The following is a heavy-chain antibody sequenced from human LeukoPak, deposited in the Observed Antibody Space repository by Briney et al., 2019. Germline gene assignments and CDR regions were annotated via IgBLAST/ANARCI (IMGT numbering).Heavy chain of an antibody. CDR3: ALIRGTLGC. Sequence: GGSLSLSCAASGFTFSDHFMDWVRQAPGKGLEWLGRIKNKAKSYITQYAASMEGRFTISRDDSKNSLYLQMSSLKTEDTAMYYCALIRGTLGCWGQGTVVTVSS. CDR2: IKNKAKSYIT. J-gene: IGHJ4*02. D-gene: IGHD1-26*01. V-gene: IGHV3-72*01. CDR1: GFTFSDHF.